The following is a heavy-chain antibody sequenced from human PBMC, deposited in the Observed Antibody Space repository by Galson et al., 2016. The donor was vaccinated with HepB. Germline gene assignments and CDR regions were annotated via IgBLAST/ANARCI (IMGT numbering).Heavy chain of an antibody. J-gene: IGHJ4*02. CDR3: ARDFDISGDY. CDR1: GFTFTNYG. CDR2: IWYDGSNE. V-gene: IGHV3-33*01. D-gene: IGHD1-26*01. Sequence: SLRLSCAASGFTFTNYGMHWVRQPPGRGLQWVAAIWYDGSNEFYADAVKGRFTISRDNAKNTVYLYVNSLRAEDTGVYYCARDFDISGDYWGQGTLVTVSS.